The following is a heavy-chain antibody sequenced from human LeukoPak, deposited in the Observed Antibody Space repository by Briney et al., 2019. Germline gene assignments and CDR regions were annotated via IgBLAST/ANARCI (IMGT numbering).Heavy chain of an antibody. V-gene: IGHV4-39*01. J-gene: IGHJ4*02. Sequence: SETLSLTCTVSGGSIGSRSYYWGWIRQPPGKGLEWIGSVYYSGSTYYNPSLESRVTISVDTSKNQFSLKLNSVTAADTAVYYCARHGSGTYYSPLDSWGQGTLVTVSS. CDR2: VYYSGST. CDR1: GGSIGSRSYY. D-gene: IGHD3-10*01. CDR3: ARHGSGTYYSPLDS.